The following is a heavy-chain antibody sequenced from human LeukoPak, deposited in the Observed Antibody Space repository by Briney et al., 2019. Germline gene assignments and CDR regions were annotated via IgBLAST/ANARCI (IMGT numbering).Heavy chain of an antibody. V-gene: IGHV3-64*01. CDR3: ARGPYYDFWSGYPPGAFDI. J-gene: IGHJ3*02. Sequence: GGSLRLSCAASGFTFSSYAMHWVRQAPGKGLEYVSAISSNGGSTYYANSVKGRFTISRDNSKNTLCLQMGSLRAEDMAVYYCARGPYYDFWSGYPPGAFDIWGQGTMVTVSS. CDR1: GFTFSSYA. D-gene: IGHD3-3*01. CDR2: ISSNGGST.